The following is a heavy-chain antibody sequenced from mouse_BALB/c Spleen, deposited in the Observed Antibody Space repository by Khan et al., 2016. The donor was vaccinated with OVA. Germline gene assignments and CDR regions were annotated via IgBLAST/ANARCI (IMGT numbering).Heavy chain of an antibody. Sequence: QVRLQQSGAELARPGASVKLSCKASGYTFTDYYINWVKQRTGQGLEWIGEISPGSGDTYYNEKFKGKATLTADKSSSTVYMQLSSLTAEASAVYFGARRNYFGYTFAYWVQGTLVTVSA. D-gene: IGHD1-2*01. J-gene: IGHJ3*01. CDR2: ISPGSGDT. CDR3: ARRNYFGYTFAY. CDR1: GYTFTDYY. V-gene: IGHV1-77*01.